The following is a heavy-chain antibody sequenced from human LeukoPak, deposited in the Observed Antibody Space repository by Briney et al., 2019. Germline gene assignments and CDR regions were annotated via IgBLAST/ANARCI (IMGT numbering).Heavy chain of an antibody. CDR1: GFTFSSYD. J-gene: IGHJ4*02. D-gene: IGHD6-6*01. V-gene: IGHV3-13*01. CDR2: IGTAGDT. Sequence: GGSLRLSCAASGFTFSSYDMHWVRQATGKGLEWVSAIGTAGDTYYPGSVKGRFTISRDNANNLLYLQMNSLRAEDTAVYYCARESFAARWDWGQGTLVTVSS. CDR3: ARESFAARWD.